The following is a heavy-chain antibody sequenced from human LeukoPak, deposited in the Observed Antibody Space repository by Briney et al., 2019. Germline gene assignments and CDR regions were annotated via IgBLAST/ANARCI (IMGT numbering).Heavy chain of an antibody. CDR1: GYTFTSYG. CDR2: ISAYNGNT. J-gene: IGHJ5*02. D-gene: IGHD6-13*01. CDR3: ARGPRRDSSSWFGGNYFDP. V-gene: IGHV1-18*01. Sequence: ASMKVSCKASGYTFTSYGISWVRQAPGQGLEWMGWISAYNGNTNYAQKLQGRVTMTRNTAINTAYMELTSLTSEDTAIYYCARGPRRDSSSWFGGNYFDPRGQGTLVTVSS.